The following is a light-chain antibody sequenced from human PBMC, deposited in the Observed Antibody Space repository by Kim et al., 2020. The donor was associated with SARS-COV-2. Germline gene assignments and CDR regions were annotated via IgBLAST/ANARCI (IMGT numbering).Light chain of an antibody. CDR2: GVS. V-gene: IGKV3-20*01. CDR3: QQYVRTPYT. Sequence: EIVLTQSPGTLSLSPGERATLSCRASQSVSSSYLVWYQQKPGQAPRLLMYGVSSRATGVPDRFSGSGSGTDFTLTISRLEPEDFAVYYCQQYVRTPYTFGQGTKLEI. J-gene: IGKJ2*01. CDR1: QSVSSSY.